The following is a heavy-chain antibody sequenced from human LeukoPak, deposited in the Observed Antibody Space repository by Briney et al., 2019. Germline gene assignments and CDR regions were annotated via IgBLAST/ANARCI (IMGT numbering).Heavy chain of an antibody. Sequence: PSETLSLTCAVYGGSFSGYYWSWIRQPPGKGLEWIGEINHSGCTNYNPSLKSRVTISVDTSKNQFSLKLSSVTAADTAVYYCARSHPSATSGWSNPYFDKLGQGTLVTVSS. CDR3: ARSHPSATSGWSNPYFDK. CDR2: INHSGCT. D-gene: IGHD3-22*01. J-gene: IGHJ4*02. V-gene: IGHV4-34*01. CDR1: GGSFSGYY.